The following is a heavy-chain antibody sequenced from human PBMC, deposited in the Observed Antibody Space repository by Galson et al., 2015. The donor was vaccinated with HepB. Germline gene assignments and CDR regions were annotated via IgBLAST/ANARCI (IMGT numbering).Heavy chain of an antibody. CDR2: ISSDGSKN. CDR3: ARAENCGGGECWLVDS. CDR1: GFTFRTYT. V-gene: IGHV3-30*04. D-gene: IGHD2-21*01. Sequence: SLRLSCAASGFTFRTYTFHWFRQAPGKGLEWVALISSDGSKNNYADSARGRFTISRDNSWNTVYLQMSSLRPEDTAVYYCARAENCGGGECWLVDSWGLGTLATVSS. J-gene: IGHJ5*01.